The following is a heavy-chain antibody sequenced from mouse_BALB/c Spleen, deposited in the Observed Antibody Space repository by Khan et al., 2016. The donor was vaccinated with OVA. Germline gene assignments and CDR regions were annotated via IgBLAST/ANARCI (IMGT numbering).Heavy chain of an antibody. CDR3: AITTVVRYYAMDY. V-gene: IGHV14-3*02. J-gene: IGHJ4*01. CDR1: GFNIKDTY. CDR2: IDPANGNT. D-gene: IGHD1-1*01. Sequence: EVKLLESGAELVKPGASVKLSCTASGFNIKDTYMHWVKQRPEQGLEWIGRIDPANGNTKYDPKFQGKATITADTSSNTAYLQLSSLTSEDTAVYYCAITTVVRYYAMDYWGQGTSVTVSS.